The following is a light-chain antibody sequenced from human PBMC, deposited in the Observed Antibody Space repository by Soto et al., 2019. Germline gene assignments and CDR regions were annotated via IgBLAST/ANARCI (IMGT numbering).Light chain of an antibody. V-gene: IGLV3-21*02. Sequence: SYELTQPPSVSVAPGQTATITCGGNNIGSKGVHWYQQKPGQAPVLVVYDDSDRPSGITERYSGSNSGNTANLTISRVEAGDEADYYCATWDSSLSVAFGGGTKLTVL. CDR1: NIGSKG. J-gene: IGLJ2*01. CDR3: ATWDSSLSVA. CDR2: DDS.